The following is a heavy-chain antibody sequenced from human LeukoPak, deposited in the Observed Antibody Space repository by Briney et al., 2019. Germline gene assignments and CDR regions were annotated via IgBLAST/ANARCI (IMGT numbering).Heavy chain of an antibody. CDR2: ISGSGGST. CDR1: AFTFSSYA. J-gene: IGHJ4*02. V-gene: IGHV3-23*01. CDR3: AKDQRATYYYDSSGGIDY. Sequence: PGGSLRLSCAASAFTFSSYAMSWVRQAPGKGLEWVSAISGSGGSTYYADSVKGRFTISRDNSKNTLYLQMNSLRAEDTAVYYCAKDQRATYYYDSSGGIDYWGQGTLVTVSS. D-gene: IGHD3-22*01.